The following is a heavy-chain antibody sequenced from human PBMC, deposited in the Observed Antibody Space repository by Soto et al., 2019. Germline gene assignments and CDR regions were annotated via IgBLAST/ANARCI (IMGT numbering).Heavy chain of an antibody. Sequence: SETLSLTCTVSGGSISSGNYYWSWIRQPPGKGLEWIGFISYSGSTYYNLSLKSRITISVDTSKNQFSLNLSSVTAADTAVYYCARRQRGSSGNYAYAFDIWGQGTMVT. CDR2: ISYSGST. V-gene: IGHV4-30-4*01. CDR1: GGSISSGNYY. CDR3: ARRQRGSSGNYAYAFDI. J-gene: IGHJ3*02. D-gene: IGHD3-10*01.